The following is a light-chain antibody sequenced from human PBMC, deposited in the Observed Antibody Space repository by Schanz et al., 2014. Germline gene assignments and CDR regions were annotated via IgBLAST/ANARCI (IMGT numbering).Light chain of an antibody. V-gene: IGLV2-14*03. Sequence: QSALTQPASVSGSPGQSITISCTGTSSDVGAYDYVSWYQQYPGKAPKLLIYDVSNRPSGVSNRFSGSKSGNTASLTISGLQAEDEADYYCSSYTSSNIVVFGGGTKLTVL. CDR1: SSDVGAYDY. J-gene: IGLJ2*01. CDR2: DVS. CDR3: SSYTSSNIVV.